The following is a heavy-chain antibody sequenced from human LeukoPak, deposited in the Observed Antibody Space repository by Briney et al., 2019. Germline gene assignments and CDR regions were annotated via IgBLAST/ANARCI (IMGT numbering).Heavy chain of an antibody. J-gene: IGHJ4*02. Sequence: ASVKVSCKASGYTFTSYDINWVRQATGQGLEWMGWMNPNSGNTGYAQKFQGRVTMTRNTSISTAYMELSSLRSGDTAVYYCARGSAPWFGELYLLDYWGQGTLVTVSS. CDR3: ARGSAPWFGELYLLDY. D-gene: IGHD3-10*01. CDR2: MNPNSGNT. CDR1: GYTFTSYD. V-gene: IGHV1-8*01.